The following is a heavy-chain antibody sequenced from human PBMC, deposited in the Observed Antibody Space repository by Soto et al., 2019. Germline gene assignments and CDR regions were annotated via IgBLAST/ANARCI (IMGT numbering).Heavy chain of an antibody. CDR1: GFTFSDYY. CDR3: AREGVGYYDSSGYPGYYGMDV. Sequence: GGSLRLSCAASGFTFSDYYMSWIRQAPGKGLEWVSYISSSSSYTNYADSVKGRFTISRDNAKNSLYLQMNSLRAEDTAVYYCAREGVGYYDSSGYPGYYGMDVWGQGTTVTVSS. CDR2: ISSSSSYT. V-gene: IGHV3-11*06. D-gene: IGHD3-22*01. J-gene: IGHJ6*02.